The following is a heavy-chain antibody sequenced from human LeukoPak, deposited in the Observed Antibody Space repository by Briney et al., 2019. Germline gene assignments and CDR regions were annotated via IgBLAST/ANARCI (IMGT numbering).Heavy chain of an antibody. CDR2: IKSKTDGGTT. V-gene: IGHV3-15*01. J-gene: IGHJ6*03. CDR3: TTASAVATLPSPHYYYYMDV. D-gene: IGHD5-12*01. Sequence: GGSLRLSCAASGFTFSSYEMNWVRQAPGKGLEWVGRIKSKTDGGTTDYAAPVKGRFTISRDDSKNTLYLQMNSLKTEDTAVYYCTTASAVATLPSPHYYYYMDVWGKGTTVTISS. CDR1: GFTFSSYE.